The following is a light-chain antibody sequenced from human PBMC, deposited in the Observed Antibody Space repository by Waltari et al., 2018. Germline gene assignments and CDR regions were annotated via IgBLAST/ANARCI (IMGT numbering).Light chain of an antibody. J-gene: IGKJ1*01. CDR1: QSMSIY. CDR3: QQSYTTPRT. CDR2: AAS. V-gene: IGKV1-39*01. Sequence: DIQMTQSPSSLSASVGDRVTITCRASQSMSIYLNWYQHKPGKAPKLLIYAASSLQSGVPSRFSGSGSGTEFTLTISSLQPEDIATYYCQQSYTTPRTFGQGTKVEIK.